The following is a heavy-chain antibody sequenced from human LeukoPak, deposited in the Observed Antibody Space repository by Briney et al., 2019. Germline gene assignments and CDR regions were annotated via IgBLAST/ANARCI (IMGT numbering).Heavy chain of an antibody. CDR3: AAIHSSSWYDY. V-gene: IGHV4-4*07. CDR2: IYTSGST. CDR1: GGSISSYY. D-gene: IGHD6-13*01. J-gene: IGHJ4*02. Sequence: SETLSLTCTVSGGSISSYYWSWIQQPAGKGLEWIGRIYTSGSTNYNPSLKSRVTMSVDTSKNQFSLKLSSVTAADTAVYYCAAIHSSSWYDYWGQGTLVTVSS.